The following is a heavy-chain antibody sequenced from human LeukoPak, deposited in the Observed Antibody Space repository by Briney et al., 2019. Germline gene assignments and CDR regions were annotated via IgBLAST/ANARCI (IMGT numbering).Heavy chain of an antibody. J-gene: IGHJ4*02. V-gene: IGHV3-30*18. D-gene: IGHD1-26*01. CDR2: ISYDGSNE. Sequence: GGSLRLSCAAPAFTFSAFGMHWVRQAPGKGLEWVAAISYDGSNEYYRDSVKGRFNISRDNSKNTLYLQINSLRAEDTAVYYCAKDTRNSGSTPAYYFDNWGQGTLVTVSS. CDR3: AKDTRNSGSTPAYYFDN. CDR1: AFTFSAFG.